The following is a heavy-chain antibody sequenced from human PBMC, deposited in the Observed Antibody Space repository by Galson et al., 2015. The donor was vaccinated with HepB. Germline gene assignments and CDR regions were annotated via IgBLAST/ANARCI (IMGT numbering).Heavy chain of an antibody. CDR1: GFTFNTHA. J-gene: IGHJ4*02. D-gene: IGHD5-18*01. CDR2: ISMSGDTT. CDR3: VKDQDMHTAMVFDH. V-gene: IGHV3-23*01. Sequence: SLRLSCAASGFTFNTHAMSWVRQAPGKGLEWVSVISMSGDTTNYAASVNGRFIISRDNSKNTVYLLMNSLRVDDTAVYYCVKDQDMHTAMVFDHWGQGTLITVSA.